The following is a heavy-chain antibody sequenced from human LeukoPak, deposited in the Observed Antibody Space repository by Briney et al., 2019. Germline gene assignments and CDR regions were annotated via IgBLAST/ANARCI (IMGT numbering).Heavy chain of an antibody. CDR1: GGSISSYY. D-gene: IGHD6-13*01. V-gene: IGHV4-59*08. Sequence: SETLSLTCTVSGGSISSYYWSWIRQPPGKGLEWLGYIYYSGSTNYNPSLKSRVTISVDTSKNQFSLKLSSVTAADTAVYYCAGTFYSSSWFRVFQHWGQGTLVTVSS. CDR3: AGTFYSSSWFRVFQH. J-gene: IGHJ1*01. CDR2: IYYSGST.